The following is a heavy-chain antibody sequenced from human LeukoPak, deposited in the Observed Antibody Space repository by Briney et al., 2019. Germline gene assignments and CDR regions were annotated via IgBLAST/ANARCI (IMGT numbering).Heavy chain of an antibody. D-gene: IGHD3-22*01. Sequence: PSETLSLTCTVSGGSISSYYWSWIRQPPGKGLEWIGYIYYSGSTNYNPSLKSRVIISVDTSKNQFSLKLSSVTAADTAVYYCARGYPLEVVVPFDYWGQGTLVTVSS. CDR1: GGSISSYY. J-gene: IGHJ4*02. CDR3: ARGYPLEVVVPFDY. V-gene: IGHV4-59*01. CDR2: IYYSGST.